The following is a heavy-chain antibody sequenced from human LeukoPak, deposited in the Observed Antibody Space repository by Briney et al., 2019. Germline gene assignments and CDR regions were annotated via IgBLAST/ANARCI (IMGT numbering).Heavy chain of an antibody. CDR2: FDPEDGET. J-gene: IGHJ3*02. V-gene: IGHV1-24*01. D-gene: IGHD3-22*01. CDR3: ARDQGYDSTGHDAFDI. Sequence: ASVKVSCKVSGYTLTELSMHWVRQAPGKGLEWMGGFDPEDGETIYAQKFQGRVTMTEDTSTDTAYMELSSLRSEDTAVYYCARDQGYDSTGHDAFDIWGQGTTVTVS. CDR1: GYTLTELS.